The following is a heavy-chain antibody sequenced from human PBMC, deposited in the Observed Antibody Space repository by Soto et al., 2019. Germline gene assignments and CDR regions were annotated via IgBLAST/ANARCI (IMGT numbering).Heavy chain of an antibody. CDR1: GFTFSSYS. V-gene: IGHV3-48*02. J-gene: IGHJ6*02. CDR3: AREGSTAMVTRGYYYYGMDV. Sequence: LRLSCAASGFTFSSYSMNWVRQAPGKGLEWFSYISSSSSTIYYADSVKGRFTISRDNAKNSLYLQMNSLRDEDTAVYYCAREGSTAMVTRGYYYYGMDVWGQGTTVTVSS. D-gene: IGHD5-18*01. CDR2: ISSSSSTI.